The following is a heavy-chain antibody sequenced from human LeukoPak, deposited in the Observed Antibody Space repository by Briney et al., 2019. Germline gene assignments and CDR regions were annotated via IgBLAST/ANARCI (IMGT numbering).Heavy chain of an antibody. J-gene: IGHJ4*02. Sequence: GGSLRLSCAASGFTFSSYWMHWVRQAPGKGLVWVSRINSDGSSTSYADSVKGRVTISRDNAKNTLYLQMNSLRAEDTAVYYCARDWEAERSGSSEFDYWGQGTLVTVSS. CDR2: INSDGSST. CDR3: ARDWEAERSGSSEFDY. D-gene: IGHD1-26*01. CDR1: GFTFSSYW. V-gene: IGHV3-74*01.